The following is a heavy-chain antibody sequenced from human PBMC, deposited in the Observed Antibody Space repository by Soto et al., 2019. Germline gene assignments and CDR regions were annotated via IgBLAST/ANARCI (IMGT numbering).Heavy chain of an antibody. CDR3: ASAAVTGTAGLDF. V-gene: IGHV1-2*02. CDR2: INPNSGGT. J-gene: IGHJ4*02. D-gene: IGHD6-19*01. CDR1: GYTFSGLY. Sequence: ASVKVSCKASGYTFSGLYMHWVRQAPGQRLEWMGWINPNSGGTKSAEKFQGRVTMTRDTSISTAYMELSRLTSDDTAVYYCASAAVTGTAGLDFWGQGTQVTVSS.